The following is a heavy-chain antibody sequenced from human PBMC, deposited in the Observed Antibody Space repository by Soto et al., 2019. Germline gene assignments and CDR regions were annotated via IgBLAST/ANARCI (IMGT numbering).Heavy chain of an antibody. V-gene: IGHV3-23*01. CDR2: ISGSGGST. J-gene: IGHJ4*02. CDR3: AKENGYSSTWFEFDY. D-gene: IGHD6-13*01. CDR1: GFTFSSYA. Sequence: EVQLLESGGGLVQPGGSLRLSCAASGFTFSSYAMSWVRQAPGKGLEWVSAISGSGGSTDYADSVKGRFTISRDNSKNALYLQMNSLRAEDTAVYYCAKENGYSSTWFEFDYWGQGTLVTVSS.